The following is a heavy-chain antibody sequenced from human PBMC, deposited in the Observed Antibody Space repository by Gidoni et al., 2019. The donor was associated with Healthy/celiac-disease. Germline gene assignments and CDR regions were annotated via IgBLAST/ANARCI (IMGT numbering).Heavy chain of an antibody. CDR2: ISGSGGST. CDR3: AKDQAYCCGDCSKLVGADAFDI. CDR1: GFTFSGYA. Sequence: VQLLASGGGLVQPGGSLRLSCAASGFTFSGYAISWVRQAHGKGREWVSAISGSGGSTYYADSVKGRFTISRDNSKNTLYLQMNSLRAEDTAVYYCAKDQAYCCGDCSKLVGADAFDIWGQGTMVTVSS. V-gene: IGHV3-23*01. D-gene: IGHD2-21*02. J-gene: IGHJ3*02.